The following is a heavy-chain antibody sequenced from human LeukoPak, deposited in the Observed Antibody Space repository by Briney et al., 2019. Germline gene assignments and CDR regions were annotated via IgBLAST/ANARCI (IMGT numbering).Heavy chain of an antibody. CDR2: INPNSGGT. J-gene: IGHJ4*02. CDR1: GYTFTGYY. D-gene: IGHD1-26*01. Sequence: ASVKVSCKTSGYTFTGYYMHWVRQAPGQGLEWMGWINPNSGGTNHAEKFQGRVTMTRDTSISTAYMELSRLKSDDTAVYYCASGPEGEFDYWGLGTLVTVSS. V-gene: IGHV1-2*02. CDR3: ASGPEGEFDY.